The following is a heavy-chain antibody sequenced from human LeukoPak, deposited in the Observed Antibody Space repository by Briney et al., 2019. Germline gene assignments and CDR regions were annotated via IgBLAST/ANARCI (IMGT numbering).Heavy chain of an antibody. D-gene: IGHD5-18*01. V-gene: IGHV4-39*01. J-gene: IGHJ4*02. CDR3: ARGDGAYNYGYYFDY. CDR2: IYYSGST. CDR1: GGSISSSSYY. Sequence: PSETLSLTCTVSGGSISSSSYYWGWIRQPPGKGLEWIGSIYYSGSTYYNPSLKSRVTISVDTSKNQFSLKLSSVTAADTAVYYCARGDGAYNYGYYFDYWGQGTLVTVSS.